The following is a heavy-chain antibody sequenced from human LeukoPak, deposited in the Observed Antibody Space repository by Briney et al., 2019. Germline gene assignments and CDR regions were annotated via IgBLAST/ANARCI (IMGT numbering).Heavy chain of an antibody. D-gene: IGHD3-22*01. J-gene: IGHJ4*02. V-gene: IGHV4-30-4*08. CDR2: IYYSGST. Sequence: PSETLSLTCTVSAGSISSSHYYWGWVRQPPGKGLEWIGYIYYSGSTYYNPSLKSRVTIPVDTSKNQFSLKLSSVTAADTAVYYCARALSLRTYYYDSSSYPPTDYWGQGTLVTVSS. CDR3: ARALSLRTYYYDSSSYPPTDY. CDR1: AGSISSSHYY.